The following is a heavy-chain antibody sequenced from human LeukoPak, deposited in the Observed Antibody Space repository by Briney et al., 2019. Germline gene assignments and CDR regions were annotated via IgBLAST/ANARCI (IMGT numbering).Heavy chain of an antibody. CDR1: GGSISSYY. CDR3: VRHWRRISLIDY. J-gene: IGHJ4*02. Sequence: SETLSLTCTVSGGSISSYYWSWIRQPLGKGLEWIGYIYYSGSTNYNPSLKSRVTISVGTSRNQFSLKLSSVTAADTAVFYCVRHWRRISLIDYWGQGTLVTVSS. CDR2: IYYSGST. D-gene: IGHD2/OR15-2a*01. V-gene: IGHV4-59*08.